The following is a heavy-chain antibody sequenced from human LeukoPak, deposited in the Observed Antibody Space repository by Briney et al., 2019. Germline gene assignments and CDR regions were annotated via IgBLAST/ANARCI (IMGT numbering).Heavy chain of an antibody. CDR1: GFTFSSYG. J-gene: IGHJ4*02. CDR2: IRYDGSNK. V-gene: IGHV3-30*02. CDR3: AKDSGGYSYGLAFDY. D-gene: IGHD5-18*01. Sequence: GGSLRLSCAASGFTFSSYGMHWVRQAPGKGLEWVAFIRYDGSNKYYADSVKGRFTIPRDNSKNTLYLQMNSLRAEDTAVYYCAKDSGGYSYGLAFDYWGQGTLVTVSS.